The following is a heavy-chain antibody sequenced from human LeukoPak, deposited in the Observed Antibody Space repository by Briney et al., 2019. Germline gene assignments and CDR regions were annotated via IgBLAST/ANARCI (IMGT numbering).Heavy chain of an antibody. Sequence: PGGSLRLSCAASGFTFSTYTMHWVRQAPGKGLEWVAVTTYDGSNSYYADSVKGRFTISRENSENTLYLQMESLRTEDTAVYYCAKQYRSRYYYDNSAYDYWGQGTLATVSS. CDR3: AKQYRSRYYYDNSAYDY. V-gene: IGHV3-30*18. J-gene: IGHJ4*02. CDR1: GFTFSTYT. CDR2: TTYDGSNS. D-gene: IGHD3-22*01.